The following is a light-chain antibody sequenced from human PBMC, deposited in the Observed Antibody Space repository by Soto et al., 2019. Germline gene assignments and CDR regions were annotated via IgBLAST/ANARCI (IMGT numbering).Light chain of an antibody. J-gene: IGKJ1*01. CDR1: QGIIDY. CDR3: QKYNTAPQT. CDR2: AAS. V-gene: IGKV1-27*01. Sequence: DIQMTQSPSSLSASVGDRVTITCRASQGIIDYLAWYQHKPGKAPNLLIYAASTLHSGVPSRFSGNGSGTDFTLTISNLQPEDVGTYYCQKYNTAPQTFGPGTKVEIK.